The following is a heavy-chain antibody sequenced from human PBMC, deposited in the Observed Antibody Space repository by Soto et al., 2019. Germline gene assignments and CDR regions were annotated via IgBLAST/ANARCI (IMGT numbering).Heavy chain of an antibody. CDR2: IYPGDSDT. J-gene: IGHJ3*02. D-gene: IGHD1-26*01. CDR1: GHSFTSYW. Sequence: GESLKISCKGSGHSFTSYWIGWVRQMPGKGLEWMGIIYPGDSDTTYSPSFQGQVTFSADKSISTAYLHLSSLKASDTAMYYCARGGATRGRDTFDIWGQGTMVTVSS. CDR3: ARGGATRGRDTFDI. V-gene: IGHV5-51*01.